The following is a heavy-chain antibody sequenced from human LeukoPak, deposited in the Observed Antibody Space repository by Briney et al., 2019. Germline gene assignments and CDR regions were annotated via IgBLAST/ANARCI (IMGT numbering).Heavy chain of an antibody. CDR2: NSGSGGST. D-gene: IGHD1-14*01. V-gene: IGHV3-23*01. Sequence: PGGSLRLSCAASGFTFSSYAMSRVRQAPGKGLEWVSANSGSGGSTYYADSVKGRFTISRDNSKNTLYLQMNSLRAEDTAVYYCAKDLTTSPYYFDYWGQGTLVTVSS. CDR1: GFTFSSYA. CDR3: AKDLTTSPYYFDY. J-gene: IGHJ4*02.